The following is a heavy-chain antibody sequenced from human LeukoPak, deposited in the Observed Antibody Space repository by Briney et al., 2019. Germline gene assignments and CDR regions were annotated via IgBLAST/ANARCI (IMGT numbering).Heavy chain of an antibody. CDR2: IHYSGIT. D-gene: IGHD1-7*01. V-gene: IGHV4-59*01. Sequence: PSETLSLSCTVSGGSISGYYWSWVRLPPGKGLEWIGYIHYSGITKYSASLKSRLTLSGDASKNHLSLKLTSVTAADTPVYYCARMKLSVNYNFDYWGQGTLVTVSS. CDR3: ARMKLSVNYNFDY. CDR1: GGSISGYY. J-gene: IGHJ4*02.